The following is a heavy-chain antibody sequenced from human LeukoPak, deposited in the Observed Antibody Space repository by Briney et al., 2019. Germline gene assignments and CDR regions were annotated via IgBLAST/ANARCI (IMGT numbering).Heavy chain of an antibody. D-gene: IGHD5-18*01. CDR1: GFTFDDYG. J-gene: IGHJ4*02. V-gene: IGHV3-20*04. Sequence: PGGSLRLSCAASGFTFDDYGMSWVRQAPGKGLEWVSGINWNGGSTGYADSVKGRFTISRDNAKNPLYLQMNSLRAEDTALYYCARDRGYSYGYWYYYWGQGTLVTVSS. CDR3: ARDRGYSYGYWYYY. CDR2: INWNGGST.